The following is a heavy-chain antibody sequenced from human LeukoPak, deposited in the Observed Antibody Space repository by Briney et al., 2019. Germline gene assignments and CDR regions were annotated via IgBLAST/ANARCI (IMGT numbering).Heavy chain of an antibody. J-gene: IGHJ4*02. V-gene: IGHV4-38-2*01. CDR2: MYHSGSP. CDR1: GYSIFSGYY. Sequence: SETLSLTCAVSGYSIFSGYYWGWIRQPPGKGLEWLGSMYHSGSPYYNPSLKSRVTISVDTSKNQFSPKLSSVTAADTAVYYCARGLSGSYYEYYFDYWGQGTLVTVSS. D-gene: IGHD3-10*01. CDR3: ARGLSGSYYEYYFDY.